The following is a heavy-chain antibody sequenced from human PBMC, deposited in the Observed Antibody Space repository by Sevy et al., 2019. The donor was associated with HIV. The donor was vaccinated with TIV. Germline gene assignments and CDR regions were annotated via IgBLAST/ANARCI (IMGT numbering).Heavy chain of an antibody. J-gene: IGHJ4*02. CDR2: IIGSGDNT. Sequence: GGSLRLSCEASGFTFRSYAMSWVRQAPGKGLEWVSGIIGSGDNTYYADSVKGRFTVSRDNSKNTLYVQMNSLRAEDTAVYYCAKGVSSLVLGGYFDYWGQGTPVTVSS. CDR1: GFTFRSYA. D-gene: IGHD6-13*01. CDR3: AKGVSSLVLGGYFDY. V-gene: IGHV3-23*01.